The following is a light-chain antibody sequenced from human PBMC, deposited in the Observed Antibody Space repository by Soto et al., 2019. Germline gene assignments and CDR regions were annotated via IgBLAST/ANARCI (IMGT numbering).Light chain of an antibody. CDR2: AAS. CDR3: QQANSFPIT. Sequence: DIQMTQSPSSVSASVGDRVTITCRSSEDISTWLAWYQQKPGKAPKLLIYAASSLQSGVPSRFSGSGSGTDFTLTISGLQSEDFATYYCQQANSFPITFGQGTRLE. CDR1: EDISTW. V-gene: IGKV1-12*01. J-gene: IGKJ5*01.